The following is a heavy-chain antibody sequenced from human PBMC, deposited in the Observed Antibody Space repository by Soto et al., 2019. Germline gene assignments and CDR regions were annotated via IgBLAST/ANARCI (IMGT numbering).Heavy chain of an antibody. V-gene: IGHV1-2*02. D-gene: IGHD6-13*01. CDR1: GYTFTGYY. CDR2: INPNSGGT. CDR3: ARDGGVLEYSSSSWFDP. Sequence: ASVKVSCKASGYTFTGYYMHWVRQAPGQGLEWMGWINPNSGGTNYAQKFQGRVTMTRDTSISTAYMELSRLRSDDTAVYYCARDGGVLEYSSSSWFDPWGQGTLVTVPS. J-gene: IGHJ5*02.